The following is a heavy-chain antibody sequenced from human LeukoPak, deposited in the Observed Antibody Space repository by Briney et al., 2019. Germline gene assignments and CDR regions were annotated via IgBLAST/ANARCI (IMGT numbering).Heavy chain of an antibody. D-gene: IGHD2-21*01. V-gene: IGHV1-69*04. CDR2: IIPTLGIA. Sequence: ASVKVSCKASGGTFSSYAISWVRQAPGQGLEWIGRIIPTLGIANYAQKFQGRVTITADKSTSTAYMELSSLRSEDTAVYYCARDATRLAYCGGDCYPLDYWGQGTLVTVSS. CDR3: ARDATRLAYCGGDCYPLDY. CDR1: GGTFSSYA. J-gene: IGHJ4*02.